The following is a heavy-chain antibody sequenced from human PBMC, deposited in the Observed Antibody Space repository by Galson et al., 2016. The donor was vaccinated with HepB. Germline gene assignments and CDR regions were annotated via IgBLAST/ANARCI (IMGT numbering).Heavy chain of an antibody. J-gene: IGHJ6*02. Sequence: SVKVSCKASGGTFNSFAISWVRQAPGQGLEWMGVIIPIFRTANNAQKFQGRVTITADESTSTAYMELISLRSEDTAVYYCARGWTVPYGMDVWGQGTTVTVSS. CDR3: ARGWTVPYGMDV. CDR1: GGTFNSFA. CDR2: IIPIFRTA. D-gene: IGHD3/OR15-3a*01. V-gene: IGHV1-69*13.